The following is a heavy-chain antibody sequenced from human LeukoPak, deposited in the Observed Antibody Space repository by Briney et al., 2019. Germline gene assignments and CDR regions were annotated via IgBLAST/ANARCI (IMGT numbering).Heavy chain of an antibody. CDR1: GYTFTSYG. D-gene: IGHD4-17*01. V-gene: IGHV1-18*01. J-gene: IGHJ4*02. CDR2: ISAYNGNT. CDR3: ARELGYGDYHNDY. Sequence: ASVKVSCKASGYTFTSYGISWVRQAPGQGLEWMGWISAYNGNTNYAQKLQGRVTMTRDMSTSTVYMELSSLRSEDTAVYYCARELGYGDYHNDYWGQGTLVTVSS.